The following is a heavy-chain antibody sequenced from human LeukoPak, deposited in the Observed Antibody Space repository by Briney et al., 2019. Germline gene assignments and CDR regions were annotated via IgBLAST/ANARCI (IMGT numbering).Heavy chain of an antibody. CDR1: GGSFRGYY. Sequence: AETLCLPCAVYGGSFRGYYWSWVRQPPGKGLEWIWEINHSGSTNYNPYLKSRVTISVDTSKNQFSLKLSSVTAADTAVYYCARGYIRRGYFDYWGQGTLVTVSS. CDR2: INHSGST. CDR3: ARGYIRRGYFDY. J-gene: IGHJ4*02. D-gene: IGHD2-2*02. V-gene: IGHV4-34*01.